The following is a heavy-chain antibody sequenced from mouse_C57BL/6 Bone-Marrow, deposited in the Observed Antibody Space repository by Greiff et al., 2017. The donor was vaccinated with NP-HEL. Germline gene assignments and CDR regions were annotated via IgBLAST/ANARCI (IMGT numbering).Heavy chain of an antibody. D-gene: IGHD1-1*01. V-gene: IGHV1-81*01. Sequence: QVQLKQSGAELARPGASVKLSCKASGYTFTSYGISWVKQRTGQGLEWIGEIYPRSGNTYYNEKFKGKATLTADKSSSTAYMELRSLTSEDSAVYFCARSTTVVAEYYFDYWGQGTTLTVSS. CDR3: ARSTTVVAEYYFDY. CDR1: GYTFTSYG. CDR2: IYPRSGNT. J-gene: IGHJ2*01.